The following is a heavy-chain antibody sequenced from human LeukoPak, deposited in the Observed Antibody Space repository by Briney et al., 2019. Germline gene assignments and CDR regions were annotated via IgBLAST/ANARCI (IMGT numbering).Heavy chain of an antibody. CDR1: GGSFRGYY. V-gene: IGHV4-34*01. CDR3: ASTERCSTTCPLDY. D-gene: IGHD2-2*01. J-gene: IGHJ4*02. CDR2: INHSGST. Sequence: PSETLSLTCAVYGGSFRGYYWSWIRQPPGKGLEWIGEINHSGSTNYNPSLKSRVTISLDTSMKKFSLKLNSVTAADTAVYYCASTERCSTTCPLDYWGQGTLATVSS.